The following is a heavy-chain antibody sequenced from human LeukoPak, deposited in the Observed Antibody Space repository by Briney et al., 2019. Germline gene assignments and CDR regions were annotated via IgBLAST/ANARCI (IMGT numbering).Heavy chain of an antibody. Sequence: GGSLRLSCTASGFTFSSSAMTWVRQAPGKGLEWVSAISGSGGYTYYADSVKGRFTISRDNSKNTLHLQMNSLRAEDTAVYYCAKTPYGSGSYYNDYWGQGTLVTVSS. CDR1: GFTFSSSA. J-gene: IGHJ4*02. CDR2: ISGSGGYT. V-gene: IGHV3-23*01. D-gene: IGHD3-10*01. CDR3: AKTPYGSGSYYNDY.